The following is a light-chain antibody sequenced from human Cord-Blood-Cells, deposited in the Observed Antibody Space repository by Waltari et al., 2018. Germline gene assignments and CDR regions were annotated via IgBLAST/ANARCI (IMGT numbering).Light chain of an antibody. CDR2: AAS. J-gene: IGKJ4*01. CDR3: QQYYSYPRT. CDR1: QGISSY. Sequence: AIRMTQSPSSLSAYTGDRVTITCRASQGISSYLAWYQQKPRKAPKLLIYAASTLQSGVPSRFSGSGSGTDFTLTISCLQSEDFATYYCQQYYSYPRTFGGGTKVEIK. V-gene: IGKV1-8*01.